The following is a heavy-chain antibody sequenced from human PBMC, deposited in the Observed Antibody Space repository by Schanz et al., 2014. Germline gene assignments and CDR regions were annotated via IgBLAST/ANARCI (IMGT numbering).Heavy chain of an antibody. CDR3: ARDSRPNYDFLTAYYSIDY. CDR1: GFTFITYT. V-gene: IGHV3-21*06. D-gene: IGHD3-9*01. J-gene: IGHJ4*02. CDR2: ISGRSSHI. Sequence: EVQLVESGGGLVKPGGSLRLSCEASGFTFITYTMNWVRQAPGKGLEWVSSISGRSSHIYYADSVKGRFSISRDNAKNSLYLQLNSLRAEDTAVYYCARDSRPNYDFLTAYYSIDYWGQGTLVTVSS.